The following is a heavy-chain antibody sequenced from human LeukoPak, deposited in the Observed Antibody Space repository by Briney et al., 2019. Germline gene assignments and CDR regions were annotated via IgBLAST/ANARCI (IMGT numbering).Heavy chain of an antibody. CDR2: ISWNSGSI. CDR1: GFTFDDYA. CDR3: AKESYYYYGMDV. Sequence: GGSLRLSCAASGFTFDDYAMHWVRQAPGKGLEWVSGISWNSGSIGYAGSVKGRFTISRDNAKNSLYLQMNSLRAEDTALYYCAKESYYYYGMDVWGQGTTVTVSS. V-gene: IGHV3-9*01. J-gene: IGHJ6*02.